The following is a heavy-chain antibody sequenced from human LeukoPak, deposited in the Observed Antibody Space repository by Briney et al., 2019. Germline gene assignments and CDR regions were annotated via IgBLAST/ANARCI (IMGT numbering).Heavy chain of an antibody. D-gene: IGHD2-21*02. CDR2: THPGGSET. CDR1: GYDFSTYW. CDR3: ARLTSCGGDCYSLPTYYYYYGMDV. Sequence: GESLKISCKGLGYDFSTYWNAWVRQRPGKGLEWMGITHPGGSETRYDPSFQGQVTISADRSTSTAYLQWSSLKASDTAMYYCARLTSCGGDCYSLPTYYYYYGMDVWGQGTTVTVSS. V-gene: IGHV5-51*01. J-gene: IGHJ6*02.